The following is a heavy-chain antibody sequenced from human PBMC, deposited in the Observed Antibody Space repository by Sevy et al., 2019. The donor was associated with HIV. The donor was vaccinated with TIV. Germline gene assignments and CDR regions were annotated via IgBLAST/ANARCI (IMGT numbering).Heavy chain of an antibody. D-gene: IGHD2-2*01. Sequence: GGSLRLSCAASGFTFSSYDMHWVRQATGKGLEWVSAIGTAGDTYYPGSVKGRFTISRENAKNSLYLQMNSLRAGDTAVYYCAGQYCSSTSCSRAFDYWGQGTLVTVSS. CDR1: GFTFSSYD. CDR3: AGQYCSSTSCSRAFDY. J-gene: IGHJ4*02. CDR2: IGTAGDT. V-gene: IGHV3-13*01.